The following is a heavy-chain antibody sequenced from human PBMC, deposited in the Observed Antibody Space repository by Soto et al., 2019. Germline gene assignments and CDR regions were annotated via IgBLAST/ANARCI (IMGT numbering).Heavy chain of an antibody. V-gene: IGHV4-59*01. D-gene: IGHD3-16*02. CDR2: IYYSGST. CDR3: ARDTGYVWGSYRRGWFDP. Sequence: SETLSLTCTVSGGSISSYYWSWIRQPPGKGLEWIGYIYYSGSTNYNPSLKSRVSISVDTSKNQFSLKLSSVTAADTAVYYCARDTGYVWGSYRRGWFDPWGQGTLVTVSS. J-gene: IGHJ5*02. CDR1: GGSISSYY.